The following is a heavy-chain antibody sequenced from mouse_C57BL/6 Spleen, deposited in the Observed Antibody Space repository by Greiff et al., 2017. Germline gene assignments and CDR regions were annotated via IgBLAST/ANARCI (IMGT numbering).Heavy chain of an antibody. D-gene: IGHD1-1*01. V-gene: IGHV5-17*01. CDR2: ISSGSSTI. Sequence: EVKVVESGGGLVKPGGSLKLSCAASGFTFSDYGMHWVRQAPEKGLEWVAYISSGSSTIYYADTVKGRFTISRDNAKNTLFLQMTSLRSEDTAMDYCARDDYYGSSLAWFAYWGQGTLVTVSA. CDR1: GFTFSDYG. J-gene: IGHJ3*01. CDR3: ARDDYYGSSLAWFAY.